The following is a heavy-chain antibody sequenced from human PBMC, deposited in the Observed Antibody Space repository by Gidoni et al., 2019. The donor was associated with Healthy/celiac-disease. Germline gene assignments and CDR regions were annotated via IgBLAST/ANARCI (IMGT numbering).Heavy chain of an antibody. J-gene: IGHJ4*02. CDR3: ARQGDGYTPRIDY. CDR1: GGSSSSSSYY. Sequence: QLQLQESGPGLVKPSETLSLTCTVPGGSSSSSSYYWGWIRQPPGKGLEWIGIIYYGGSTYYNPFLKSRVTISVDTSKNPFSLKLSSVTAADTAVYYCARQGDGYTPRIDYWGQGTLVTVSS. CDR2: IYYGGST. D-gene: IGHD5-12*01. V-gene: IGHV4-39*07.